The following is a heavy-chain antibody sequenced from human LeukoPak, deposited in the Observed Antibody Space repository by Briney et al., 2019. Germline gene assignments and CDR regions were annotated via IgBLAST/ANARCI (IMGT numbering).Heavy chain of an antibody. V-gene: IGHV3-21*04. CDR2: ISSSSSYI. J-gene: IGHJ4*02. D-gene: IGHD3-16*02. CDR1: GFTFSTYS. Sequence: PGGSLRLSCATSGFTFSTYSMNWVRQAPGKGLEWVSSISSSSSYIYYADSVKGRFTISRDNSKNTLFLQMNSLRAEDTAVYYCAKGAFGGVIAPIGYWGQGTLVTVSS. CDR3: AKGAFGGVIAPIGY.